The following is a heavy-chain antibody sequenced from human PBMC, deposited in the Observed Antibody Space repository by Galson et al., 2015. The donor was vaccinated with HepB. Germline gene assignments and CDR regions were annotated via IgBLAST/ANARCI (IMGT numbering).Heavy chain of an antibody. V-gene: IGHV3-66*04. J-gene: IGHJ3*02. CDR3: ARLDAGGAFDI. CDR2: IYSGGST. Sequence: SLRLSCAASGFTVSSNYMSWVRQAPGKGLEWVSVIYSGGSTYYADSVKGRFTISRDNSKNTLYLQMNSLRAEDTAVYYCARLDAGGAFDIWGQGTMVTVSS. D-gene: IGHD4-23*01. CDR1: GFTVSSNY.